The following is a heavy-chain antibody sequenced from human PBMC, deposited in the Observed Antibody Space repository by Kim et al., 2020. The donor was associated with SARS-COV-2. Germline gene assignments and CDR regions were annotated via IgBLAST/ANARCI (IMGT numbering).Heavy chain of an antibody. J-gene: IGHJ3*02. CDR1: GYSFTSYW. CDR2: IYPGDSDT. Sequence: GESLKISCKGSGYSFTSYWIGWVRQMPGKGLEWMGIIYPGDSDTRYSPSFQGQVTISADKSISTAYLQWSSLKASDTAMYYCARAHYDSSGYHDAFDIWGQGTMVTVSS. D-gene: IGHD3-22*01. V-gene: IGHV5-51*01. CDR3: ARAHYDSSGYHDAFDI.